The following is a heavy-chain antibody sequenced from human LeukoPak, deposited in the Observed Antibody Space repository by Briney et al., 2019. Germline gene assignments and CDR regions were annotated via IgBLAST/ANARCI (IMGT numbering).Heavy chain of an antibody. J-gene: IGHJ6*02. D-gene: IGHD3-22*01. Sequence: ASVKVSCKASGYTFTGYYMHWVRQAPGQGLEWMGWINPNSGGTNYAQKFQGRVTMTRVTSISTAYMELSRLRSDDTAVYYCARDSWEAYYDSSGYYYYYGMDVWGQGTTVTVSS. CDR1: GYTFTGYY. CDR3: ARDSWEAYYDSSGYYYYYGMDV. V-gene: IGHV1-2*02. CDR2: INPNSGGT.